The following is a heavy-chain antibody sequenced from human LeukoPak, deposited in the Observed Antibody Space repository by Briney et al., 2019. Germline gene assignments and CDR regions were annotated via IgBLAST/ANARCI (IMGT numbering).Heavy chain of an antibody. Sequence: PSETLSLTCTVSGGSISSYYWSWIRRPPGKGLEWIGYIYYSGSTNYNPSLKSRVTISVDTSKNQFSLKLSSVTAADTAVYYCARNSWGYYYDSSGYLGHWGQGTLVTVSS. CDR3: ARNSWGYYYDSSGYLGH. V-gene: IGHV4-59*08. D-gene: IGHD3-22*01. CDR1: GGSISSYY. J-gene: IGHJ4*02. CDR2: IYYSGST.